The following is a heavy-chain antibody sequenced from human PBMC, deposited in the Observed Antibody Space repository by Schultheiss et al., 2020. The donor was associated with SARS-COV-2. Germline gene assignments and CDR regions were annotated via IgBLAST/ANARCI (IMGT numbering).Heavy chain of an antibody. D-gene: IGHD4-17*01. V-gene: IGHV3-73*01. J-gene: IGHJ4*02. CDR2: IRSKANSYAT. Sequence: GGSLRLPCAASGFTFSGSAMHWVRQASGKGLEWVGRIRSKANSYATAYAASVKGRFTISRDDSKNTAYLQMNSLKTEDTAVYYCTRLDTVTHGRTFDYWGQGTLVTVSS. CDR3: TRLDTVTHGRTFDY. CDR1: GFTFSGSA.